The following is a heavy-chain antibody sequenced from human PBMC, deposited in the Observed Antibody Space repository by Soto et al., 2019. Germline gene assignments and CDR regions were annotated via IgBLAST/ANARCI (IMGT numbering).Heavy chain of an antibody. CDR1: GYSISSGYY. D-gene: IGHD3-9*01. Sequence: SENLCLTSAVSGYSISSGYYWGWIREPPGKGLEWIGSIYHSGSTYYNPSLKSRVTISVDTSKNQFSLKLSSVTAADTAVYYCPTETGLQYFAWLEWAYYYYGMDVWGQGTTVT. CDR2: IYHSGST. J-gene: IGHJ6*02. V-gene: IGHV4-38-2*02. CDR3: PTETGLQYFAWLEWAYYYYGMDV.